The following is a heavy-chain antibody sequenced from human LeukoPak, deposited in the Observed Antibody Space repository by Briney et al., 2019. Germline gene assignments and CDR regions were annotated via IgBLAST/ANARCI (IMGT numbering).Heavy chain of an antibody. CDR2: INPSGGST. J-gene: IGHJ4*02. V-gene: IGHV1-46*01. D-gene: IGHD1-26*01. Sequence: GASVKVSCKASGYTFTNYYMHWVRQAPGQGLEWMGIINPSGGSTSYAQKFQGRVTMTRDMSTSTVYMELSSLRSEDTAVYYCARVGQWELPAGYFDYWGQGTLVTVSS. CDR3: ARVGQWELPAGYFDY. CDR1: GYTFTNYY.